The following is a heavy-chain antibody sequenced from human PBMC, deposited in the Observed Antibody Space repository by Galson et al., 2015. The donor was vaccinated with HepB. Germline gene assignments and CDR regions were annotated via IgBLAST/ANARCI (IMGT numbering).Heavy chain of an antibody. Sequence: LSLTCTVSGGSISSYYWSWIRQPPGKGLQWIGYIYYSGITNYNPSLKSRVTISVDTSKNQFSLKLTSVTAADTAVYYCARDRAGANWFDPWGQGTLVTVSS. CDR3: ARDRAGANWFDP. J-gene: IGHJ5*02. V-gene: IGHV4-59*01. CDR1: GGSISSYY. D-gene: IGHD6-19*01. CDR2: IYYSGIT.